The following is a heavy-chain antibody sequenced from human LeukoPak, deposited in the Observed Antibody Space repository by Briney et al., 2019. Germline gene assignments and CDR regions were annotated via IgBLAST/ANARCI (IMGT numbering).Heavy chain of an antibody. CDR1: GGTFSSYA. Sequence: SVKVSCKASGGTFSSYAISWVRQAPGQGLEWMGGIIPIFGTANYAQKFQGRVTITADESTSTAYMELSSLRSEDTAVYYCAREGKVLHYFDYWGQGTLVTVSS. J-gene: IGHJ4*02. V-gene: IGHV1-69*13. CDR2: IIPIFGTA. D-gene: IGHD1-1*01. CDR3: AREGKVLHYFDY.